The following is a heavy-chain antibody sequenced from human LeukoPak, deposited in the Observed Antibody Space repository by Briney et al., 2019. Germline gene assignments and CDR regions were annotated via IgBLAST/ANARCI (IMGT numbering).Heavy chain of an antibody. Sequence: GSLRLSCAASGFTFSSYWMSWVRQAPGKGLEWVANLKQDGSEKYYVDSVKGRFTISRDNAKNSLYLQMNSLRAEDTAVYYCARDLPIVVSPVAFDIWGQGTMVTVSS. D-gene: IGHD3-22*01. CDR1: GFTFSSYW. J-gene: IGHJ3*02. V-gene: IGHV3-7*01. CDR2: LKQDGSEK. CDR3: ARDLPIVVSPVAFDI.